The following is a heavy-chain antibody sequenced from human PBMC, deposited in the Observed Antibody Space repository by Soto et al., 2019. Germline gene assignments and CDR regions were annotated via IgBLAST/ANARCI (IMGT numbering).Heavy chain of an antibody. CDR3: AKNPGYYYDSTGYHFDY. D-gene: IGHD3-22*01. V-gene: IGHV3-15*01. Sequence: GGSLRLSCAASGFTFSNAWMSWVRQAPGEGLEWVGRIKSKTDGGATDYADSVKGRFTISRDNSKNTLYLQMNSLRAEDTAVYYCAKNPGYYYDSTGYHFDYWGQGTLVTVSS. J-gene: IGHJ4*02. CDR2: IKSKTDGGAT. CDR1: GFTFSNAW.